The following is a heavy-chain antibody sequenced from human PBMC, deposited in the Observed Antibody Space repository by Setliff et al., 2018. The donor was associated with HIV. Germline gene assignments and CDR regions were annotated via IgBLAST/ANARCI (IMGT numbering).Heavy chain of an antibody. Sequence: SETLSLTCAVYGGSFSGYSWIWIRQPPGKGLEWIGEINHSGSANYNPSLKSRVTISVDTSKKQFSLKLSSVIAADTAVYYCARHHNTMVRGVAYFQHWGQGTLVTVSS. CDR2: INHSGSA. CDR1: GGSFSGYS. D-gene: IGHD3-10*01. CDR3: ARHHNTMVRGVAYFQH. J-gene: IGHJ1*01. V-gene: IGHV4-34*01.